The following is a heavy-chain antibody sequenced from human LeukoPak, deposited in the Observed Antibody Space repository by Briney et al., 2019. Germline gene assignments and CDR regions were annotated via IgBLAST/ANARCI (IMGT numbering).Heavy chain of an antibody. V-gene: IGHV3-21*01. Sequence: GGSLRLSCTASGFTFGDYAMSWFRQAPGKGLEWVSSISSSSSYIYYADSVKGRFTISRDNAKNSLYLQMNSLRAEDTAVYYCARDLDNDYWGQGTLVTVSS. CDR2: ISSSSSYI. D-gene: IGHD2-2*03. CDR1: GFTFGDYA. J-gene: IGHJ4*02. CDR3: ARDLDNDY.